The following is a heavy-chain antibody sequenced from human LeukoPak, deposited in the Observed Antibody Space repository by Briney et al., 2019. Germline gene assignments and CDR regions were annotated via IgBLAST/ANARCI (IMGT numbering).Heavy chain of an antibody. D-gene: IGHD5-24*01. Sequence: GGSLRLSCAVSTFTVASNYMSWVRQTPGKGLDWVSDIYQGGSTYYSDSAKGRFTISRDISKNTLHLQMNNLRVDDTAVYYCARVRDVYNHVFENWGQGTLVTVS. J-gene: IGHJ4*02. CDR3: ARVRDVYNHVFEN. V-gene: IGHV3-53*01. CDR2: IYQGGST. CDR1: TFTVASNY.